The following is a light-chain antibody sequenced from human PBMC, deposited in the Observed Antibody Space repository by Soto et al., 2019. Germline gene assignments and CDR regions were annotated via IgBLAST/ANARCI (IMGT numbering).Light chain of an antibody. Sequence: EMVMTHSPTTMSVSPGSRPTRSCRASQSVKGNLAWYQKKHGKAPRLLIFATSARATDIPARLSGSGSGTDLTLTISGLQTEDFAVYYCQHRTNWPITFGHGTRLEIK. CDR3: QHRTNWPIT. CDR2: ATS. V-gene: IGKV3-15*01. J-gene: IGKJ5*01. CDR1: QSVKGN.